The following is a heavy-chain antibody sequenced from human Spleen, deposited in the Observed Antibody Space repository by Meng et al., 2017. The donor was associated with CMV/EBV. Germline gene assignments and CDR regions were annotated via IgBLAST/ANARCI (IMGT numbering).Heavy chain of an antibody. D-gene: IGHD3-10*01. CDR2: IYSGGST. Sequence: GESLKISCAASGFTVSSNYMSWVRQAPGKGLEWVSVIYSGGSTYYADAVKSRFTISRDNSKNTLYLQMNSLRAEDTAVYYCARGTLWFGEFYGMDVWGQGTTVTVSS. CDR1: GFTVSSNY. CDR3: ARGTLWFGEFYGMDV. J-gene: IGHJ6*02. V-gene: IGHV3-53*01.